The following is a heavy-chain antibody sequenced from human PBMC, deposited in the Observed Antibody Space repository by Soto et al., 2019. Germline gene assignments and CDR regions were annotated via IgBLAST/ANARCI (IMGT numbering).Heavy chain of an antibody. CDR2: ISGSGGST. J-gene: IGHJ5*02. CDR3: ALPLFRAGQWRNYRNWFDP. D-gene: IGHD6-19*01. Sequence: GGSLRLSCAASGFTFSSYAMSWVRQAPGKGLEWVSAISGSGGSTYYADSVKGRFTISRDNSKNTLYLQMNSLRAEDTAVYYCALPLFRAGQWRNYRNWFDPWGQGTLVTVSS. CDR1: GFTFSSYA. V-gene: IGHV3-23*01.